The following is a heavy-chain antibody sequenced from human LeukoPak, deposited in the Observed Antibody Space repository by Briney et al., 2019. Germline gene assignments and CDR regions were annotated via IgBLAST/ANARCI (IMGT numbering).Heavy chain of an antibody. D-gene: IGHD3-22*01. CDR2: IKQDGSEK. V-gene: IGHV3-7*01. Sequence: GGSLRLSCAASGFTFSRYWMSWVRQAPGKGLEWVAIIKQDGSEKYYVDSVKGRFTISRDNAKNSLYLQMNSLRAEDTAVYYCARDYYTDSSGLFAYWGQGTLVTVSS. J-gene: IGHJ4*02. CDR3: ARDYYTDSSGLFAY. CDR1: GFTFSRYW.